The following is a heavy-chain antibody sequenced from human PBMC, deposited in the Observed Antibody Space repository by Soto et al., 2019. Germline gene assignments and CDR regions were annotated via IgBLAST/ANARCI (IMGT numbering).Heavy chain of an antibody. CDR3: AKNGHPPYYYYGMDV. Sequence: QGQLVQSGPEAKKPGASVKVSCKASGYTFSRYGISWVRQAPGQGLEWMGWISGYNGDTKYAQKVQGRVTMTIDTSTYTAYMELRSLTSDDTAIYYCAKNGHPPYYYYGMDVW. J-gene: IGHJ6*01. D-gene: IGHD2-8*01. CDR2: ISGYNGDT. V-gene: IGHV1-18*01. CDR1: GYTFSRYG.